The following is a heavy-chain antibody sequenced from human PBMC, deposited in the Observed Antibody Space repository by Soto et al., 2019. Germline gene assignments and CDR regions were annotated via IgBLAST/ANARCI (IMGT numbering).Heavy chain of an antibody. CDR3: ATMATSGNLNWFDP. CDR2: MNPNSGNG. D-gene: IGHD2-8*01. Sequence: QVQLVQSGAEVKKPGASVKVSCQASGYAFSNNDISWVRQGTGQGLEWMGWMNPNSGNGGYAQKFRGRVTMTRDNSTITAYMELSSLTSDDSAIYYCATMATSGNLNWFDPWGQGTLVTVSS. CDR1: GYAFSNND. J-gene: IGHJ5*02. V-gene: IGHV1-8*01.